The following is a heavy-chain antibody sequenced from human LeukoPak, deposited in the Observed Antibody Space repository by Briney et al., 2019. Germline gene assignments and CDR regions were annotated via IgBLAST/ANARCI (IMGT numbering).Heavy chain of an antibody. J-gene: IGHJ6*03. CDR2: INPNSGGT. V-gene: IGHV1-2*02. CDR1: GYTFTGYY. CDR3: ARGGSGDYDFWSGYRIMDV. D-gene: IGHD3-3*01. Sequence: ASVTVSCKASGYTFTGYYMHWVRQAPGQGLEWMGWINPNSGGTNYAQKFQGRVTMTRDTSISTAYMELSRLRSDDTAVYYCARGGSGDYDFWSGYRIMDVWGKGTTVTVSS.